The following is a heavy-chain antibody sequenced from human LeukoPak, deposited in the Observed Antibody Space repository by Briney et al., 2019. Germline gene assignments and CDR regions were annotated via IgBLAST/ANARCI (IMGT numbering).Heavy chain of an antibody. J-gene: IGHJ4*02. CDR2: INPNSGGT. CDR1: GYTFTGYY. V-gene: IGHV1-2*02. Sequence: ASVKVSCKASGYTFTGYYMHWVRQAPGQGLEWMGWINPNSGGTNYAQKFQGRVTMTRDTSINTAYMELSRLRSDDSAVYYCARGGGGVTYYYDSSGYYCDYWGQGTLVTVSS. D-gene: IGHD3-22*01. CDR3: ARGGGGVTYYYDSSGYYCDY.